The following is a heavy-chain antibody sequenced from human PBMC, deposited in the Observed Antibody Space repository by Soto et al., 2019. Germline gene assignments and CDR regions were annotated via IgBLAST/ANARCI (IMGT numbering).Heavy chain of an antibody. CDR2: IYYSGST. CDR1: GGSISSNY. J-gene: IGHJ3*02. Sequence: PSETLSLTCTVSGGSISSNYWTWIRQPPGKGLEWIGSIYYSGSTNYSPSLERRVTLSVDTSMNQFSLRLTSVTAADTAVYYCARVHEYISDILIWRVGFDIWGQGTMVTVSS. V-gene: IGHV4-59*01. D-gene: IGHD3-9*01. CDR3: ARVHEYISDILIWRVGFDI.